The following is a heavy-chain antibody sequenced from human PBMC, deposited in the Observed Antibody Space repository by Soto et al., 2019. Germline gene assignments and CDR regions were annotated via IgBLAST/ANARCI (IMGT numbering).Heavy chain of an antibody. J-gene: IGHJ5*02. CDR3: ARVVLPSSSQINWFGP. CDR2: MNPNSGNT. CDR1: GYTFTSFD. V-gene: IGHV1-8*01. D-gene: IGHD6-6*01. Sequence: ASVKVSCKASGYTFTSFDINWVRQASGQGLEWMGWMNPNSGNTIYAQKFQGRVTMTRNTSINTAYMELSSQRSDDTALYYCARVVLPSSSQINWFGPWGKGTPVTVCS.